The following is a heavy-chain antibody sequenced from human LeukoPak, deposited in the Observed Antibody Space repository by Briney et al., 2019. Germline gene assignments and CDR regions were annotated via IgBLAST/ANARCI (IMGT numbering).Heavy chain of an antibody. CDR3: ARVGDNSYYYDSSGYESDAFDI. Sequence: ASVKVSCKASGYTFTSYGISWVRQAPGQGLEWMGWISAYNGNTNYAQKLQGRVTMTRDTSTSTVYMELSSLRSEDTAVYYCARVGDNSYYYDSSGYESDAFDIWGQGTMVTVSS. CDR1: GYTFTSYG. CDR2: ISAYNGNT. D-gene: IGHD3-22*01. V-gene: IGHV1-18*01. J-gene: IGHJ3*02.